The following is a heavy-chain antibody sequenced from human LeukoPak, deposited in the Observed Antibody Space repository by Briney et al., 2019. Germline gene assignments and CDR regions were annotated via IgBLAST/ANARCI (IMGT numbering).Heavy chain of an antibody. CDR2: ISAYNGNT. D-gene: IGHD2-15*01. V-gene: IGHV1-18*04. CDR3: ARDHCSGGSCYPPNWFDL. Sequence: ASVTVSCKASGYTFTSYGISWVRQAPGQGIEWMGWISAYNGNTNYAQKLQGRVTMTTDKSTSTAYMELRSLRSDDTAVYYCARDHCSGGSCYPPNWFDLWGQGTLVTVSS. CDR1: GYTFTSYG. J-gene: IGHJ5*02.